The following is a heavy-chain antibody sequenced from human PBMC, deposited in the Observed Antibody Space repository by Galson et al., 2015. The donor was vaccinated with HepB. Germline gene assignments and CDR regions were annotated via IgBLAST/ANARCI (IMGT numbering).Heavy chain of an antibody. D-gene: IGHD1-1*01. V-gene: IGHV3-30-3*01. CDR3: ARDGTYAFDI. CDR2: ISYDGSNK. J-gene: IGHJ3*02. CDR1: GFTFSSYA. Sequence: SLRLSCAASGFTFSSYAMHWVRQAPGKGLEWVAVISYDGSNKYYADSVKGRFTISRDNSKNTLYLQMNSLRAEDTAVYYCARDGTYAFDIWGQGTMVTVSS.